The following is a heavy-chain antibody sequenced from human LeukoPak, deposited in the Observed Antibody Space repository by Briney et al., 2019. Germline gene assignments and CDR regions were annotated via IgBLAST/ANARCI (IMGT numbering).Heavy chain of an antibody. CDR2: IYHSGST. CDR3: ARDTEYDSSGSYAFDI. CDR1: GGFISSGGYS. Sequence: SQTLSLTCAVSGGFISSGGYSWSWIRQPPGKGLEWIGYIYHSGSTYYNPSLRSRVTISVDRSKNQFSLKLSSVTAADTAVYYCARDTEYDSSGSYAFDIWGQGTMVTVSS. J-gene: IGHJ3*02. D-gene: IGHD3-22*01. V-gene: IGHV4-30-2*01.